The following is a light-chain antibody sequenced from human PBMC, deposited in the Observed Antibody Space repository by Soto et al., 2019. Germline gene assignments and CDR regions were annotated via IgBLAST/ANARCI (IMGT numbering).Light chain of an antibody. CDR3: LLYYGGAAV. V-gene: IGLV7-43*01. CDR1: TGAVTSGYY. CDR2: STS. Sequence: QTVVTQEPSLTVSPGGTVTLTCASSTGAVTSGYYPNWFQQKPGQAPRALIYSTSNKHPWTPARFSGSLLGGKAALTLSGVQPEDEAEYYCLLYYGGAAVFGGGTQLTVL. J-gene: IGLJ2*01.